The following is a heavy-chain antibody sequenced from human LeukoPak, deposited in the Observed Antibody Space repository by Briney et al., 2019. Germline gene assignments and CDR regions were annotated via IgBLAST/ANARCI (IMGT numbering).Heavy chain of an antibody. CDR1: GGSISNSSYN. CDR2: IYYSGSA. J-gene: IGHJ4*02. Sequence: SETLSLTCIVSGGSISNSSYNWGWIRQPPGKGLEWIGSIYYSGSAYYNPSLKSRVTISVDTSKNQFSLKLTSVTAADTAVYYCARHWVVTPNYWGQGTLVTVSS. D-gene: IGHD4-23*01. CDR3: ARHWVVTPNY. V-gene: IGHV4-39*01.